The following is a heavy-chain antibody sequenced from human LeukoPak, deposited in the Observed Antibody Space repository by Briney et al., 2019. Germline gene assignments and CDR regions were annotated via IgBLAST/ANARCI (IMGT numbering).Heavy chain of an antibody. CDR1: GFTFSSYW. D-gene: IGHD4-23*01. Sequence: GGSLRLSCAASGFTFSSYWMHWVRQAPGKGLEWVSYISSSDSTIYYADSVKGRFTISRDNAKNSLYLQMNSLRAEDTAVYYCARDYGGSSPFDYWGQGTLVTVSS. J-gene: IGHJ4*02. CDR3: ARDYGGSSPFDY. CDR2: ISSSDSTI. V-gene: IGHV3-48*04.